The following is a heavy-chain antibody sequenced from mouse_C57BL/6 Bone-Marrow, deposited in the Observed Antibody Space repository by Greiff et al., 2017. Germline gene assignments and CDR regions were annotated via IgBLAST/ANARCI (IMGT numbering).Heavy chain of an antibody. CDR1: GYAFSSSW. D-gene: IGHD1-1*01. CDR3: ARVYYYGSSHYFDY. CDR2: VYPGDGDT. V-gene: IGHV1-82*01. J-gene: IGHJ2*01. Sequence: QVQLQQSGPELVKPGASVKISCKASGYAFSSSWMNWVKQRPGKGLEWIRRVYPGDGDTNYNGKFKGKATLTADNSSSTAYMQLRSLTSEDSAVYFCARVYYYGSSHYFDYWGQGTTLTVSS.